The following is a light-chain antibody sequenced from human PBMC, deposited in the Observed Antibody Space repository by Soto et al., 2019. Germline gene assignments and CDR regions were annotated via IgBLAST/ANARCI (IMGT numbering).Light chain of an antibody. CDR1: SSDVGGYNY. CDR3: SSYTITSTRV. CDR2: DVS. V-gene: IGLV2-14*01. Sequence: QSVLTQPASVSGSPGQSITISCTGSSSDVGGYNYVSWYQQHPGKAPKVMIYDVSNRPSGVYNRFSGSKSGNTASLTISGLQAEDEADYYCSSYTITSTRVFGTGTKVTV. J-gene: IGLJ1*01.